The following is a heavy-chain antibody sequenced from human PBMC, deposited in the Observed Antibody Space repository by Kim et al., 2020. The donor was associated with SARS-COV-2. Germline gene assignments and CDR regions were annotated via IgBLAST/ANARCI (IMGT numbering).Heavy chain of an antibody. CDR1: GGSISGFY. V-gene: IGHV4-59*01. Sequence: SETLSLTCTVSGGSISGFYWTWIRQPPGKGLEWIGYIYYSGSTNYNPALKSRVTISVDTSKNQFSLKLSSVTAADTAVYYCASSASSAYSYGPLDYWGRGTLVTVSS. D-gene: IGHD5-18*01. J-gene: IGHJ4*02. CDR3: ASSASSAYSYGPLDY. CDR2: IYYSGST.